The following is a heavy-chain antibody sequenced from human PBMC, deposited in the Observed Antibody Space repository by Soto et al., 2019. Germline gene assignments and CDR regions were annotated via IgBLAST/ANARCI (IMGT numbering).Heavy chain of an antibody. D-gene: IGHD1-7*01. V-gene: IGHV1-18*01. J-gene: IGHJ5*02. CDR1: GYTFTSYG. CDR2: ISSYNGYT. CDR3: ARDREYHWNYNWFDP. Sequence: QVQLVQSGAEVKKPGASVKVSCKASGYTFTSYGISWVRQAPGQGLEWMGWISSYNGYTSFAQKLQGRVTMTTETSTSTAYMELRSLRSDDTAVYYCARDREYHWNYNWFDPWGQGTLVTVSS.